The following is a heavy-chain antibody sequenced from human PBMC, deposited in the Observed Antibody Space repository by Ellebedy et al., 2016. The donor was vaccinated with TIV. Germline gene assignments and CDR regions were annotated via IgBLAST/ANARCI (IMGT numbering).Heavy chain of an antibody. D-gene: IGHD4-23*01. Sequence: PGGSLRLSCAASGFTFDDHAMHWVRQVPGKGLEWVSGINWNSDTIDYADSVKGRFTISRDNAKAALYLQMNSLRAEDTALYYCVKDITPVIYYYYMDVWGKGTTVTVSS. J-gene: IGHJ6*03. V-gene: IGHV3-9*01. CDR2: INWNSDTI. CDR1: GFTFDDHA. CDR3: VKDITPVIYYYYMDV.